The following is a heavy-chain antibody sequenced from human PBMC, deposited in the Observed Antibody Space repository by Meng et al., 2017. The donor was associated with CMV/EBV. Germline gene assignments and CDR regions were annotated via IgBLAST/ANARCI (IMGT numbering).Heavy chain of an antibody. CDR2: IYYSGTT. Sequence: LRLSCTVSGGSMSSGGYYWSWIRQHPGKGLEWIGYIYYSGTTYYNPSLKSRLTISVDRSKNQFSLKLRSVTAADTAVYYCAREEGGWGQGTLVTVSS. CDR1: GGSMSSGGYY. J-gene: IGHJ4*02. D-gene: IGHD3-16*01. CDR3: AREEGG. V-gene: IGHV4-31*03.